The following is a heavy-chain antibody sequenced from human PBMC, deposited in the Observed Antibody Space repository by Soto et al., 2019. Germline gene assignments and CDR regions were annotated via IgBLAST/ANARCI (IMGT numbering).Heavy chain of an antibody. J-gene: IGHJ4*02. Sequence: ASVKVSCKASGYTFTSYGISWVRQAPGQGLEWMGWISAYNGNTNYAQKLQGRVTMTTDTSTSTAYMELRSLRSDDTAVYYCARDFSRRDSSWFFDYWGQGTLVTVSS. CDR1: GYTFTSYG. CDR3: ARDFSRRDSSWFFDY. CDR2: ISAYNGNT. V-gene: IGHV1-18*01. D-gene: IGHD6-13*01.